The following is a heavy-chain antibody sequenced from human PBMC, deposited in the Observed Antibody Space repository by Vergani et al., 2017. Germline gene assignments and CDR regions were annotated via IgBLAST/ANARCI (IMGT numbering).Heavy chain of an antibody. D-gene: IGHD6-19*01. Sequence: EVHLLESGGGQVEAGGSLRLSCVASGFTFSNSAMSWVRQTSGKGLEWVSAISGHGDRTYYADSVKGRFTISRDNSKNTVYLQMNSLRAEDTAVYYCARESEWYSSGWPRDYYYGMDVWGQGTTVTVSS. J-gene: IGHJ6*02. CDR2: ISGHGDRT. CDR3: ARESEWYSSGWPRDYYYGMDV. V-gene: IGHV3-23*01. CDR1: GFTFSNSA.